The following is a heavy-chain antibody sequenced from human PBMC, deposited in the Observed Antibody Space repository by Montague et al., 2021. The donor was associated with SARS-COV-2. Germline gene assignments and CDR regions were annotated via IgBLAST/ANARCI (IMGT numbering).Heavy chain of an antibody. CDR3: ARVLPRWLQSDPYFDC. J-gene: IGHJ4*02. CDR2: IYYSGRH. CDR1: GGSINSNSYY. V-gene: IGHV4-39*02. Sequence: SETLSLTCTVSGGSINSNSYYWGWIRQPPGQGLEWIGSIYYSGRHYYNPSLKSRVTISVDTPKSHFSLKLSSVTAADTAVYYCARVLPRWLQSDPYFDCWGQGTLVTVSS. D-gene: IGHD5-24*01.